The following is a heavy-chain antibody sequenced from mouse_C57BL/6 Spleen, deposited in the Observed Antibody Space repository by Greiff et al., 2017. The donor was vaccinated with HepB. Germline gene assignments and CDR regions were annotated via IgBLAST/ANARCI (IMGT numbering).Heavy chain of an antibody. CDR2: IDPETGGT. J-gene: IGHJ1*03. CDR3: TSYGSSSYWYFDV. D-gene: IGHD1-1*01. CDR1: GYTFTDYE. V-gene: IGHV1-15*01. Sequence: QVQLQQSGAELVRPGASVTLSCKASGYTFTDYEMHWVKQTPVHGLEWIGAIDPETGGTAYNQKFKGKAILTADKSSSTAHMELRSLTSEDSAVYYCTSYGSSSYWYFDVWGTGTTVTVSS.